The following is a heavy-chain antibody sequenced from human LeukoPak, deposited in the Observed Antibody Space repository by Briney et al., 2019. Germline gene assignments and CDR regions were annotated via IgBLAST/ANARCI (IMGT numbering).Heavy chain of an antibody. V-gene: IGHV4-4*07. D-gene: IGHD1-14*01. CDR3: ARDTRKYDAFDI. CDR1: GGSISSYY. J-gene: IGHJ3*02. CDR2: IYTSGST. Sequence: SETLSLTCTVSGGSISSYYWSWIRQPAGKGLEWIGRIYTSGSTNYNPSLKSRVTMSADTSKNQFSLKLSSVTAADTAVYYCARDTRKYDAFDIWGQGTMVTVSS.